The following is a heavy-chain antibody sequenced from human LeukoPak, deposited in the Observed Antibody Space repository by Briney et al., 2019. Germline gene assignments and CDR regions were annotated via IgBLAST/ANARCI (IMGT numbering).Heavy chain of an antibody. J-gene: IGHJ4*02. Sequence: ASVKVSCKASGYTFTSYGISWVRQAPGRGLEWMGWISAYNGNTNYAQKLQGRVTMTTDTSTSTAYMELRSLRSDDTAVYYCARGKQWLVQEGFDYWGQGTLVTVSS. CDR1: GYTFTSYG. D-gene: IGHD6-19*01. CDR3: ARGKQWLVQEGFDY. V-gene: IGHV1-18*01. CDR2: ISAYNGNT.